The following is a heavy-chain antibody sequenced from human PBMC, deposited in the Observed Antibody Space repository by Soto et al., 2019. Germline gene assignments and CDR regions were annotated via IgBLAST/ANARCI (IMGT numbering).Heavy chain of an antibody. J-gene: IGHJ4*02. Sequence: SETLSLTCTVSGDSDSSGSYYWRWIRQPPGKGLERIEHLYHSGRTKDTPPPKPRVTISVDPSTNQLSLKLSSVPAADSAASSCASVSYYYDSSSYYFFDYWGQGTPVTVSS. CDR3: ASVSYYYDSSSYYFFDY. D-gene: IGHD3-22*01. CDR2: LYHSGRT. V-gene: IGHV4-61*01. CDR1: GDSDSSGSYY.